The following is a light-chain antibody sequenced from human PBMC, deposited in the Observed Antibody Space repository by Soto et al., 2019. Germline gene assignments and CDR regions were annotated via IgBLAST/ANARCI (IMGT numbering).Light chain of an antibody. CDR3: CSYAGSSTLV. Sequence: QSVLTQPGSVSGSPGPSITISCTETSSDVGSYNLVSWYQQHPGKAPKLMIYEVSKRPSGVSNRFSGSKSGNTASLTISGLQAEDEADYYCCSYAGSSTLVFGGGTKVTVL. V-gene: IGLV2-23*02. J-gene: IGLJ2*01. CDR2: EVS. CDR1: SSDVGSYNL.